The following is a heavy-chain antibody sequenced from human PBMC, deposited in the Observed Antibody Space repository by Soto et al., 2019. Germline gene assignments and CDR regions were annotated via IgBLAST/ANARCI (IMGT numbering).Heavy chain of an antibody. CDR1: GDSFNAYY. Sequence: QVQLVQSGAEVRKPGASVKVSCKTSGDSFNAYYLHWVRQAPGQGLEWLGWINPNGGATKYAQKFRGRVAMTRDTSIRTAYMELTSLRSDDTAIYFCARESGGATATFDYYYFYMDVWGQGTTVTVSS. V-gene: IGHV1-2*02. D-gene: IGHD5-12*01. CDR2: INPNGGAT. J-gene: IGHJ6*03. CDR3: ARESGGATATFDYYYFYMDV.